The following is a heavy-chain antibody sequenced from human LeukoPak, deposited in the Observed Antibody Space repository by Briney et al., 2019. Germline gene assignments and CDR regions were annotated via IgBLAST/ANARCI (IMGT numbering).Heavy chain of an antibody. CDR3: AREEVMATTFDY. CDR2: IYYSGST. CDR1: GGSFSGYY. Sequence: SETLSLTCAVYGGSFSGYYWSWIRQPPGKGLEWIGYIYYSGSTNYNPSLKSRVTISVDTSKNQFSLKLSSVTAADTAVYYCAREEVMATTFDYWGQGTLVTVSS. D-gene: IGHD5-24*01. V-gene: IGHV4-59*01. J-gene: IGHJ4*02.